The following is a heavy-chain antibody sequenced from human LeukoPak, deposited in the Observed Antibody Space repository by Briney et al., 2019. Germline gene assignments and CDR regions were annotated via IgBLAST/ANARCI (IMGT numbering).Heavy chain of an antibody. CDR3: ARDVEHYDSSGDAFDI. V-gene: IGHV3-21*01. D-gene: IGHD3-22*01. Sequence: KPGGSLRLSCAASGFTFSSYSMNWVRQAPGKGLEWVSSISSSSSYIYYADSVKGRFTISRDNAKNSLYLQMNSLRAEDTAVYYCARDVEHYDSSGDAFDIWGQGTMVTVSS. CDR1: GFTFSSYS. J-gene: IGHJ3*02. CDR2: ISSSSSYI.